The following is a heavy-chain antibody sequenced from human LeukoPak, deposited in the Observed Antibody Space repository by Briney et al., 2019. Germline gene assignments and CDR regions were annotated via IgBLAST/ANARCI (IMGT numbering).Heavy chain of an antibody. D-gene: IGHD3-9*01. J-gene: IGHJ4*02. Sequence: GGSLRLSCAASGFTFSSYAMHWVRQAPGKGLEWVSAISGSGGSTYYADSVKGRFTISRDNSKDTLYLQMNSLRAEDTAVYYCAKTPSYDILTGYCRFDYWGQGTLVTVSS. V-gene: IGHV3-23*01. CDR2: ISGSGGST. CDR3: AKTPSYDILTGYCRFDY. CDR1: GFTFSSYA.